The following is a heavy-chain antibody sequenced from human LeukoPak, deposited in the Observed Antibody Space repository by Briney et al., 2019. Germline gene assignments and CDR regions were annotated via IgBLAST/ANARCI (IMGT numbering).Heavy chain of an antibody. Sequence: GGSLRLSCAASGLTFNSYAMSWVRQAPGKGLEWVSAVSGSGANTYYADFVKGRFTISRDNSKNTLYLQMNSLRAEDTAVYYCAKDQWFVSVTNGGNAFDYWGQGTLVTVSS. V-gene: IGHV3-23*01. CDR2: VSGSGANT. CDR1: GLTFNSYA. CDR3: AKDQWFVSVTNGGNAFDY. D-gene: IGHD4-23*01. J-gene: IGHJ4*02.